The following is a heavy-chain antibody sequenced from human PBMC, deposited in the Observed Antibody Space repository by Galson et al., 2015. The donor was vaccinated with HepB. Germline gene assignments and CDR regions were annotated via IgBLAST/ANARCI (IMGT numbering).Heavy chain of an antibody. CDR1: GFTFSSYW. D-gene: IGHD3-22*01. J-gene: IGHJ4*02. CDR3: ARDRGTMIVVVISPPRGLDY. Sequence: SLRLSCAASGFTFSSYWMSWVRQAPGKGLEWVANIKQDGSEKYHVDSVKGRFTISRDNAKNSLYLQMNSLRAEDTAVYYCARDRGTMIVVVISPPRGLDYWGQGTLVTVSS. V-gene: IGHV3-7*03. CDR2: IKQDGSEK.